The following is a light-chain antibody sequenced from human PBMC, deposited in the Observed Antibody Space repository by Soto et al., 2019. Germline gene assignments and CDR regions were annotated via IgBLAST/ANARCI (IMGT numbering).Light chain of an antibody. CDR2: EVS. CDR3: CSYASSSTWV. Sequence: QSALTQPASVSGSPRQSITISCTGTSSDVGTYNLVSWYQQHPGKTPKLMISEVSKRPSEVSNRFSGSKSGNTASLTISGLQAEDEADYYCCSYASSSTWVFGGGTKLTVL. CDR1: SSDVGTYNL. J-gene: IGLJ3*02. V-gene: IGLV2-23*02.